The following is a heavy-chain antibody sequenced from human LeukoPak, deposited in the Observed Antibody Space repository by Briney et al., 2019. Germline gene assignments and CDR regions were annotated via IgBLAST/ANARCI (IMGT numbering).Heavy chain of an antibody. D-gene: IGHD3-10*01. CDR1: GFSFINAW. CDR3: TTDPKLRRDY. J-gene: IGHJ4*02. V-gene: IGHV3-15*01. Sequence: GGSLRLSCATSGFSFINAWMSWVRQAPGKGLEWVGHIKSKTNGETTDYAAPVKGRFSISRDDSIHTLYLQMHSLKTEDTAVYYCTTDPKLRRDYWGQGTLVTVSS. CDR2: IKSKTNGETT.